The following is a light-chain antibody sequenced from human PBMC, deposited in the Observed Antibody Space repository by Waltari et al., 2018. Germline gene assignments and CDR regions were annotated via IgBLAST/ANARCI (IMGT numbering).Light chain of an antibody. Sequence: QSALTQPASVSGSPGQSITISCTGTSNDAGGYNGVSWHQQPPGTVPKLMIYEVTHRPSGVPDRFSGSKSGNTASLTISGLQAEDEADYYCSSFTSSNTWVFGGGTKLTVL. J-gene: IGLJ3*02. CDR2: EVT. V-gene: IGLV2-18*02. CDR1: SNDAGGYNG. CDR3: SSFTSSNTWV.